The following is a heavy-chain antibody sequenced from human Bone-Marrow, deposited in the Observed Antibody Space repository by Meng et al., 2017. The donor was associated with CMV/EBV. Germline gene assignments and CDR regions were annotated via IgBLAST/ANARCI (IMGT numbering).Heavy chain of an antibody. D-gene: IGHD2-2*01. J-gene: IGHJ4*02. CDR2: IRGSGGTT. CDR3: AKGNVVIIPAATDY. Sequence: GESLKISCVASGFRFASYAMNWVRQAPGKGLEWVSSIRGSGGTTSYADSVRGRFTISRDNSQNTLYLQMNSLRAEDTAVYYCAKGNVVIIPAATDYRGQGTLVTVSS. V-gene: IGHV3-23*01. CDR1: GFRFASYA.